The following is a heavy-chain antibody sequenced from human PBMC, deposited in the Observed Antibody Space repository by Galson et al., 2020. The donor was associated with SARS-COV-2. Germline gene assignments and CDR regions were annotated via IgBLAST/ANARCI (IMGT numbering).Heavy chain of an antibody. CDR3: ASAYYGSGPGGY. Sequence: ASETLSLTCTVSGGSISSGGYYWSWIRQHPGKGLEWIGYIYYSGSTYYNPSLKSRVTISVDTSKNQFSLKLSSVTAADTAVYYCASAYYGSGPGGYWGQGTLVTVSS. CDR1: GGSISSGGYY. V-gene: IGHV4-31*03. D-gene: IGHD3-10*01. CDR2: IYYSGST. J-gene: IGHJ4*02.